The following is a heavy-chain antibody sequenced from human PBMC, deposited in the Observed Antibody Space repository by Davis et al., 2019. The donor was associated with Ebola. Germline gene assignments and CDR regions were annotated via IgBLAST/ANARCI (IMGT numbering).Heavy chain of an antibody. D-gene: IGHD4-23*01. V-gene: IGHV3-7*03. CDR2: IKQDGSEK. J-gene: IGHJ6*04. CDR1: GFTFSSYT. Sequence: PGGSLRLSCAASGFTFSSYTMNWVRQAPGKGLEWVANIKQDGSEKYYVDSVKGRFTISRDNSKNTLYLQMNSLRAEDTAVYYCAKARGGNSGYYYGMDVWGKGTTVTVSS. CDR3: AKARGGNSGYYYGMDV.